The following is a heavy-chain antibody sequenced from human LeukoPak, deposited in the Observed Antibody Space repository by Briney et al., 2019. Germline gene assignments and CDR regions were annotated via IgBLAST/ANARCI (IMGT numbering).Heavy chain of an antibody. CDR3: AKVGESGGVWKYYFDY. CDR2: ISSGGGST. CDR1: GFTFSSYA. D-gene: IGHD2-8*02. J-gene: IGHJ4*02. V-gene: IGHV3-23*01. Sequence: GGSLSLSCAASGFTFSSYAMSWLRQAPGKGLEGVPAISSGGGSTYSTDSVKGRFTISKDNSKNTMSLQMNSLRAEDTAVYYCAKVGESGGVWKYYFDYWGQGTLVTVSS.